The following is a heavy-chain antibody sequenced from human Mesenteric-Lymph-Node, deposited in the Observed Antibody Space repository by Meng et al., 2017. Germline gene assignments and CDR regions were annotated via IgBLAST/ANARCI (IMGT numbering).Heavy chain of an antibody. CDR1: GGTFSSYT. Sequence: QVQRVQCGGEVKKPGSSVKVSCKASGGTFSSYTISWVRQAPGQGLEWMGRIIPILGIANYAQKFQGRVTITADKSTSTAYMELSSLRSEDTAVYYCAREDSSGYSYYFDYWGQGTLVTVSS. J-gene: IGHJ4*02. D-gene: IGHD3-22*01. CDR3: AREDSSGYSYYFDY. V-gene: IGHV1-69*09. CDR2: IIPILGIA.